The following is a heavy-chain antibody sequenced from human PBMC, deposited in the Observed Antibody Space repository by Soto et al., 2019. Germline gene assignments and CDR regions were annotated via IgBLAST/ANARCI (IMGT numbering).Heavy chain of an antibody. D-gene: IGHD3-22*01. CDR3: TRDPYNSSPRSGYYYYAMDV. V-gene: IGHV3-49*04. Sequence: GGSLRLSCTASGFTFGDYAMSWVRQAPGKGLEWVGLIRTKGYGGTTQNAASVQGRFTISRDDSKSIAYLQMNSLKIDDTAVYYCTRDPYNSSPRSGYYYYAMDVWGQGTTVTVSS. CDR1: GFTFGDYA. CDR2: IRTKGYGGTT. J-gene: IGHJ6*02.